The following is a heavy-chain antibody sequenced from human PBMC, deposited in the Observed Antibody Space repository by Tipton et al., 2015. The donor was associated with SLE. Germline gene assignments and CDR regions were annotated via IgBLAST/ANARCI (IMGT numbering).Heavy chain of an antibody. CDR2: ISSSSGYI. V-gene: IGHV3-21*06. D-gene: IGHD6-19*01. Sequence: SGFTFSSYSMNWVRQAPGKGLEWVSSISSSSGYIYYADSVKGRFTISRDNAKNSLYLQMNSLRAEDTAVYYCARVLISSGSLDYWGQGTLVTVSS. J-gene: IGHJ4*02. CDR3: ARVLISSGSLDY. CDR1: GFTFSSYS.